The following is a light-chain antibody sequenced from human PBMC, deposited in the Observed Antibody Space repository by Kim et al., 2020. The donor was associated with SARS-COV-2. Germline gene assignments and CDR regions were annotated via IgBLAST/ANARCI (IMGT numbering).Light chain of an antibody. CDR3: NSRDSSGAV. J-gene: IGLJ2*01. CDR1: SLRSYY. Sequence: SVALGQKVRITCQGDSLRSYYASWYQQKPGQAPVLVIYGKNNRPSGIPDRFSGSSSGNTASLTITGAQAEDEADYYCNSRDSSGAVFGGGTQLTVL. CDR2: GKN. V-gene: IGLV3-19*01.